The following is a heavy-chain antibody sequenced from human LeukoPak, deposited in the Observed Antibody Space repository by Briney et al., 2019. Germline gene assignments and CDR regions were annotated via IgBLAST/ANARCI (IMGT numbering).Heavy chain of an antibody. CDR2: IYTSGST. CDR3: ASSRRYYYDSSGYQGYAFDI. Sequence: SETLSLTCTVSGGSISSYYWSWIRQPAGKGLEWIGRIYTSGSTNYNPSLKSRVTMSVDTSKNQFSLKLSSVTAADTAVHYCASSRRYYYDSSGYQGYAFDIWGQGTTVTVSS. D-gene: IGHD3-22*01. V-gene: IGHV4-4*07. J-gene: IGHJ3*02. CDR1: GGSISSYY.